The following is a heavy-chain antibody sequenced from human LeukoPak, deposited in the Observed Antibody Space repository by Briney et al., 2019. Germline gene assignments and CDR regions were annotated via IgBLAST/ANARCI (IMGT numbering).Heavy chain of an antibody. CDR2: ISSSGSTI. Sequence: RGSLRDSCAASGFTFSSYEMNWVRQAPGKGLEWVSYISSSGSTIYYADSVKGRFTISRDNAKNSLYLQMNSLRAEDTAVYYCASPKGIVGGIGDYWGQGTLGTVSS. CDR1: GFTFSSYE. CDR3: ASPKGIVGGIGDY. D-gene: IGHD1-26*01. J-gene: IGHJ4*02. V-gene: IGHV3-48*03.